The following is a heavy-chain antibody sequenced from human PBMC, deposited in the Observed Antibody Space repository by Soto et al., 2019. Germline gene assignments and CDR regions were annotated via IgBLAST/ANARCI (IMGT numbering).Heavy chain of an antibody. J-gene: IGHJ6*02. Sequence: LVQSGGEMKKRGASVKVSCEASGYTFTNYGITWVRQAPGQGLECMGWISNYNGKTNYAQILQGRVTMTTDTSTSTAYMELTSLRADHTTTYHCARVQNYDILPGSSHSSDFWGQGTTVTVSS. CDR1: GYTFTNYG. CDR3: ARVQNYDILPGSSHSSDF. V-gene: IGHV1-18*01. CDR2: ISNYNGKT. D-gene: IGHD3-9*01.